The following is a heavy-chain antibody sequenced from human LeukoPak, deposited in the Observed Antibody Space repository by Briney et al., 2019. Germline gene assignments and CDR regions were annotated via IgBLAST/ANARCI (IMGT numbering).Heavy chain of an antibody. CDR3: ARGDSSGYYSPFDY. V-gene: IGHV1-69*06. CDR2: IIPIFGTA. Sequence: ASVKVSCKASGGTFSSYAISWVRQAPGQGLEWMGGIIPIFGTANYAQKFQGRVTITADKSTSTAYMELRSLRSDDTAVYYCARGDSSGYYSPFDYWGQGTLVTVSS. J-gene: IGHJ4*02. D-gene: IGHD3-22*01. CDR1: GGTFSSYA.